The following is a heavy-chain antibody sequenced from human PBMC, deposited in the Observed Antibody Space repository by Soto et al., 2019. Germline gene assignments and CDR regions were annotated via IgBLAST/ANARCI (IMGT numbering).Heavy chain of an antibody. CDR1: GGSISSGGYY. CDR2: IYYSGST. D-gene: IGHD6-13*01. CDR3: ASRIAAAGAFDY. J-gene: IGHJ4*02. V-gene: IGHV4-31*03. Sequence: ASETLSLTCTVSGGSISSGGYYWSWIRQHPGKGLEWIGYIYYSGSTYYNPSLKSRVTISVDTSKNQFSLKLSSVTAADTAVYYCASRIAAAGAFDYWGQGTLVTVSS.